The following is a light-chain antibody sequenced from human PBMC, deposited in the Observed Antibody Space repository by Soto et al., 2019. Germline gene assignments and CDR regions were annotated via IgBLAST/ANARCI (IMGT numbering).Light chain of an antibody. CDR3: QTWGTGSQGV. CDR2: VNSDGSH. J-gene: IGLJ2*01. Sequence: QLVLTQSPSASASLGASVKITCTLTSGHRSYAIAWHQQQPEKGPRFLMKVNSDGSHIKGDGIPDRFSGSSSGTERYLTISSLQSEDGADYYCQTWGTGSQGVFGGGTKLTVL. V-gene: IGLV4-69*01. CDR1: SGHRSYA.